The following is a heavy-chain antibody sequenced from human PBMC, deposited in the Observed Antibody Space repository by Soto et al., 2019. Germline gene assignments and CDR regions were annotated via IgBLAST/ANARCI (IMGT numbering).Heavy chain of an antibody. CDR2: IWFDGSNK. J-gene: IGHJ4*02. Sequence: QVHLVESGGGVVQPGGSLRLSCAASGFTFSSYAIHWVRQVPGKGLEWVAIIWFDGSNKYYADSVKGRFSISRDNSKNTLFLQMDSLRAEDTAVYYCARGQLPAATTYFDFWGQGTLVIVSS. CDR1: GFTFSSYA. D-gene: IGHD2-15*01. CDR3: ARGQLPAATTYFDF. V-gene: IGHV3-33*01.